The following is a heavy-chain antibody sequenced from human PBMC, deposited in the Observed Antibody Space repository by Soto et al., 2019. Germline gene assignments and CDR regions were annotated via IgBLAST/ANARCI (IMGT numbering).Heavy chain of an antibody. CDR3: AKKRRDGYSYWYFDL. D-gene: IGHD4-4*01. CDR2: IIPIFGAA. Sequence: SVKVSCKASGGTFSSYAISWVRQAPGQGLEWMGGIIPIFGAANYAQKFQGRVTITADESTSTAYMELSSLRSEDTAVYYCAKKRRDGYSYWYFDLWGRGTLVTV. J-gene: IGHJ2*01. CDR1: GGTFSSYA. V-gene: IGHV1-69*13.